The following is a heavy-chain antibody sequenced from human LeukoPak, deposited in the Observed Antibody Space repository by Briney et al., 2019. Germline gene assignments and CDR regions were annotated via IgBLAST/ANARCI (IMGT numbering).Heavy chain of an antibody. Sequence: SETLSLTCTVSVGSIDGYYWNWIRQPPGKGLEWIGYTYYSGRTSYNPSLKSRVTISTDTSKEQFTLKLSSVTAADTPVYFCASRSGRNYYGMDVWGQGTTVTVSS. CDR2: TYYSGRT. CDR1: VGSIDGYY. J-gene: IGHJ6*02. V-gene: IGHV4-59*01. D-gene: IGHD3-10*01. CDR3: ASRSGRNYYGMDV.